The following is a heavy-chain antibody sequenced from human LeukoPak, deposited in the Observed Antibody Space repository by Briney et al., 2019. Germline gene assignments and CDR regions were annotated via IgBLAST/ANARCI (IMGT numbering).Heavy chain of an antibody. V-gene: IGHV1-2*02. J-gene: IGHJ5*02. CDR2: INPDNGGT. CDR3: TREARVGNWFDP. CDR1: GYTFTDYY. Sequence: ASVKVSCKASGYTFTDYYIHWVRQAPGQGLEWMGWINPDNGGTNYAQKFQGRVTMTRDTSIRTVYMDLSRLRSDDTAVFYCTREARVGNWFDPWGQGTQVTVSS. D-gene: IGHD2-2*01.